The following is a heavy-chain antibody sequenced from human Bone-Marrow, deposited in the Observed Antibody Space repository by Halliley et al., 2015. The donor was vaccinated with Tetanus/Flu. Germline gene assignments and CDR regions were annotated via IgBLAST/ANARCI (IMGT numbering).Heavy chain of an antibody. D-gene: IGHD6-19*01. V-gene: IGHV4-59*01. CDR3: AREYSSFDY. J-gene: IGHJ4*02. CDR2: VHYSGYP. Sequence: KGLEWIGWVHYSGYPNHNPSLKNRVAISMDTSKNQYSLRLTSVTAADTAMYYCAREYSSFDYWGQGTLVTVSS.